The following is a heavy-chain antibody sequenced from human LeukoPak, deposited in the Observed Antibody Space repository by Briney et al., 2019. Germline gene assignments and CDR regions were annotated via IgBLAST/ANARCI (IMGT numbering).Heavy chain of an antibody. J-gene: IGHJ4*02. V-gene: IGHV1-58*02. Sequence: SVKVSCKASGFTFTSSAMQWVRQARGQRLEWIGWIVVGSGNTNYAQKFQERVTITRDMSTSTAYMELSSLRSEGTAVYYCAAAMYYYDSSGYSDYWGQGTLVTVSS. D-gene: IGHD3-22*01. CDR3: AAAMYYYDSSGYSDY. CDR1: GFTFTSSA. CDR2: IVVGSGNT.